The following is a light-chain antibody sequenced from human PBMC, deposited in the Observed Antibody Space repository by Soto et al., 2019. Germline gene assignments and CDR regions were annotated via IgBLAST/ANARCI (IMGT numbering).Light chain of an antibody. J-gene: IGKJ1*01. CDR1: QSIDSW. Sequence: DIQITQSPSTLSASVGDRGTVACRASQSIDSWFAWYQHRPGKAPKLLIFKASTLETGVPSRFSGSGSETEFTLTISSLQPDDSATYYCQPYNSYSRTFGQGTKVDI. CDR2: KAS. CDR3: QPYNSYSRT. V-gene: IGKV1-5*03.